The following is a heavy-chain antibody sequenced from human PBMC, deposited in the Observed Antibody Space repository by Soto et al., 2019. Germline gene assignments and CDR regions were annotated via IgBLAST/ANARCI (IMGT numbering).Heavy chain of an antibody. Sequence: SLRLSCAASGFSLSSYDMGWVRQAPGKGLEWVAGISHSGDNAYYADSVKGRFTISRDNSKNTLYLQMNSPRTEDTAVYYCARDPSPRAWSSPAYWAQGTLVTVSS. CDR1: GFSLSSYD. CDR3: ARDPSPRAWSSPAY. V-gene: IGHV3-30*03. CDR2: ISHSGDNA. D-gene: IGHD2-8*01. J-gene: IGHJ4*02.